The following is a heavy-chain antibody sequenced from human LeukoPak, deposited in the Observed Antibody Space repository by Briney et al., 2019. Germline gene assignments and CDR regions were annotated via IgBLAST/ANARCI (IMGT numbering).Heavy chain of an antibody. CDR3: TRDFRWGVILIGVDQ. D-gene: IGHD3-10*01. J-gene: IGHJ4*02. CDR1: GFTFGDYA. CDR2: IRSKAYGGTT. Sequence: GGSLRLSCTASGFTFGDYAMSWVRQAPGKGLEWVCFIRSKAYGGTTEYAASVKGRFTIYSDESKSIAYLQMNTLKTEYTAANYCTRDFRWGVILIGVDQWGQGTLV. V-gene: IGHV3-49*04.